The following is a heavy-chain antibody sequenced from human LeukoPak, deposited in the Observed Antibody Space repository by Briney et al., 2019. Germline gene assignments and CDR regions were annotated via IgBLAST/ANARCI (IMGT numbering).Heavy chain of an antibody. Sequence: QPGRSLRLSCAASGFTFDDYAMHWVRQAPGKGLEWVSGISWNSGSIGYADSVKGRFTISRDNAKNSLYLQMNSLRAEDTALYYCAKGGRDGYSPMIYYFDYWGQGTLVTVSS. J-gene: IGHJ4*02. CDR1: GFTFDDYA. CDR2: ISWNSGSI. CDR3: AKGGRDGYSPMIYYFDY. D-gene: IGHD5-24*01. V-gene: IGHV3-9*01.